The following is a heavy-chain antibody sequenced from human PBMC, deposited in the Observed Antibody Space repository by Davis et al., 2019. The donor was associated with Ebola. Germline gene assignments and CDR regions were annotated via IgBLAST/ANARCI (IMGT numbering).Heavy chain of an antibody. CDR2: IVVGSGNT. CDR1: GFTFTSSA. D-gene: IGHD1-14*01. CDR3: AASAGTVGNFDY. V-gene: IGHV1-58*02. Sequence: SVTVSCKASGFTFTSSAMQWVRQARGQRLEWIGWIVVGSGNTNYAQKFQGRVTITRDMSTSTSYLDLSNVRSEDTAVYYCAASAGTVGNFDYWGQGTLVTVSS. J-gene: IGHJ4*01.